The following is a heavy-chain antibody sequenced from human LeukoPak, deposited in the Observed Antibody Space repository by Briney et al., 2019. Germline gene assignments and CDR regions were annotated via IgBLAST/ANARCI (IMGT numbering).Heavy chain of an antibody. CDR1: GGSFSGYY. J-gene: IGHJ4*02. Sequence: SETLSLTCAVYGGSFSGYYWSWIRQPPGKGLELIGEINHSGSTNYNPSLKSRVTISVDTSKNQFSLKLSSVTAADTAVYYCASWAYSYGPYYFDYWGQGTLVTVSS. V-gene: IGHV4-34*01. CDR2: INHSGST. D-gene: IGHD5-18*01. CDR3: ASWAYSYGPYYFDY.